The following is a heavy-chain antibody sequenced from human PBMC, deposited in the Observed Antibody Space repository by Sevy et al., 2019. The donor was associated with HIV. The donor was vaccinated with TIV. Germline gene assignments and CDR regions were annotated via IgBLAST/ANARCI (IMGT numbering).Heavy chain of an antibody. D-gene: IGHD3-22*01. V-gene: IGHV3-23*01. CDR1: GFTFSSYA. CDR3: AKGRSGYLYAFDI. J-gene: IGHJ3*02. CDR2: ISGSGGST. Sequence: VGSLRLSCAASGFTFSSYAMSWVRQVPGKELEWVSAISGSGGSTYYADSVKGRFTISRDNSKNTLYLQMNSLRAEDTAVYYCAKGRSGYLYAFDIWGQGTMVTVSS.